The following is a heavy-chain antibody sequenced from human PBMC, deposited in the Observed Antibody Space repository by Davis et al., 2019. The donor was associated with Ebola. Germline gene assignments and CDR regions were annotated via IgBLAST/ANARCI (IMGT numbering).Heavy chain of an antibody. J-gene: IGHJ4*02. V-gene: IGHV3-23*01. Sequence: GESLKISCAGSGFIFSTYPMSWVRQAPGKGLEWVSAIGRNGDITYYADSVKGRFTISRDNSKNTLYLQMNSLRDEDTAIYYCATDPEGWLDFDYWGQGTLVTVSS. D-gene: IGHD6-19*01. CDR3: ATDPEGWLDFDY. CDR2: IGRNGDIT. CDR1: GFIFSTYP.